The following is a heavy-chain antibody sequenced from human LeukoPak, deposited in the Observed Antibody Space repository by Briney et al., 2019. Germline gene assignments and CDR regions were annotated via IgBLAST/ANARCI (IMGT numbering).Heavy chain of an antibody. J-gene: IGHJ6*03. Sequence: SETLSLTCTVSGGSISSGSYYWSLIRQPAGKGLEWIGRIYTSGSTNYNPSLKSRVTISVDTSKNQFSLKLSSVTAADTAVYYCARVYGLMVRGVISYYYYYMDVWGKGTTVTVSS. CDR2: IYTSGST. D-gene: IGHD3-10*01. CDR3: ARVYGLMVRGVISYYYYYMDV. V-gene: IGHV4-61*02. CDR1: GGSISSGSYY.